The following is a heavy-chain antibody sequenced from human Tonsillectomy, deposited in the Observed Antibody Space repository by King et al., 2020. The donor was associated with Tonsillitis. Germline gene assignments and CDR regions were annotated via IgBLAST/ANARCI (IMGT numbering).Heavy chain of an antibody. CDR3: AKDLYDSAWYLGYFDY. Sequence: VQSGGSLRLSCAASGFTFSPYAMSWVRQAPGKGLEWVSVIYSGGSSTYYADSVKGRFTISRDDSKNTLYLQMNSLRAEDTAVYYCAKDLYDSAWYLGYFDYWGQGTLVTVSS. CDR2: IYSGGSST. CDR1: GFTFSPYA. D-gene: IGHD6-19*01. J-gene: IGHJ4*02. V-gene: IGHV3-23*03.